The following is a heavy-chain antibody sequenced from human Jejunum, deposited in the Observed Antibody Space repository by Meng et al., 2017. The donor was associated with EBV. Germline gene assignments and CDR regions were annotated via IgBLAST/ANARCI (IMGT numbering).Heavy chain of an antibody. D-gene: IGHD1-1*01. CDR3: ARNWNF. V-gene: IGHV4-61*01. Sequence: QVQLQESGPGRVKPSETLSLTCTVSGGSVSNGTYYWTWIRQPPGKGLEWIGYIYNSGSTNYNPSLKSRVTISLDTSKNQFSLKLSSVTAADTAMYYCARNWNFWGQGTLVTVSS. J-gene: IGHJ4*02. CDR2: IYNSGST. CDR1: GGSVSNGTYY.